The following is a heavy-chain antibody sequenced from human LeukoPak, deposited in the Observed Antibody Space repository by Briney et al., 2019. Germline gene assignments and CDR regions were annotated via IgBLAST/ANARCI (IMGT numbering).Heavy chain of an antibody. J-gene: IGHJ3*02. Sequence: GGSLRLSCAASGFTFSSYWMHWVRQAPGKGLVWVSRINSDGSSTSYADSVKGRFTISRDNAKNTLYLQMNSLRAEDTAVYYCAKKMGAPGAFDIWGQGTMVTVSS. V-gene: IGHV3-74*01. CDR3: AKKMGAPGAFDI. CDR2: INSDGSST. CDR1: GFTFSSYW. D-gene: IGHD1-26*01.